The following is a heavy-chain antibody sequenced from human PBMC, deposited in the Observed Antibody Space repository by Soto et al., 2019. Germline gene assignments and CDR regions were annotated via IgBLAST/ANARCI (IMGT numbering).Heavy chain of an antibody. V-gene: IGHV3-30*18. Sequence: QVQLVESGGGVVQPGRSLRLSCAASGFTFSSYGMHWVRQAPGKGLEWVAVISYDGSNKYYADSVKGRFTTSRDNSKNTLYLQMNSLRAEDTAVYYCAKDGGPYGTYYYYGMDVWGQGTTVTVSS. J-gene: IGHJ6*02. CDR2: ISYDGSNK. CDR3: AKDGGPYGTYYYYGMDV. CDR1: GFTFSSYG. D-gene: IGHD3-16*01.